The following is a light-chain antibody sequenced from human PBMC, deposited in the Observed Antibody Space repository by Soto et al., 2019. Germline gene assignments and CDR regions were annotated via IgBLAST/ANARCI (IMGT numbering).Light chain of an antibody. CDR2: DDS. V-gene: IGLV3-21*02. CDR3: QVWDSSSALVV. J-gene: IGLJ2*01. CDR1: NVGSTR. Sequence: SYELTQPPSVSVAPGQTARISCGGNNVGSTRVHWYQQRPGRAPVLVVYDDSDRPSGIPERFSGSNSGTSATLIISRVEAGDEADYYSQVWDSSSALVVFGGGTKLTVL.